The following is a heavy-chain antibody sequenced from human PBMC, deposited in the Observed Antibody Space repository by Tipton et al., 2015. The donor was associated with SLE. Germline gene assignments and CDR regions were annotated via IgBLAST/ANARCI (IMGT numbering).Heavy chain of an antibody. CDR2: ISYDGSNK. D-gene: IGHD3-3*01. J-gene: IGHJ4*02. V-gene: IGHV3-30*18. Sequence: SLRLSCAASGFTFSSYAMSWVRQAPGKGLEWVAVISYDGSNKYYADSVKGRFTISRDNSKNTLYLQMNSLRAEDTAVYYCAKAPLYYDFWSGSDYWGQGTLVTVSS. CDR1: GFTFSSYA. CDR3: AKAPLYYDFWSGSDY.